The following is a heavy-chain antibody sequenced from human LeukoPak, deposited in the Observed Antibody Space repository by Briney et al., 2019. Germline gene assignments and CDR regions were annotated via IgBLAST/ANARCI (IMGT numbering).Heavy chain of an antibody. CDR2: ISSGGSYI. CDR3: ARGPALYCTSSSCLDGVD. Sequence: GGSLRLSCAASGFTFSDYAMNWVRQAPGKGLEWVSSISSGGSYISYADSVKGRFTVSRDNAKDSLSLQMRSLRDEDTAVYYCARGPALYCTSSSCLDGVDWGQGTLVSVSS. CDR1: GFTFSDYA. J-gene: IGHJ4*02. D-gene: IGHD2-2*01. V-gene: IGHV3-21*01.